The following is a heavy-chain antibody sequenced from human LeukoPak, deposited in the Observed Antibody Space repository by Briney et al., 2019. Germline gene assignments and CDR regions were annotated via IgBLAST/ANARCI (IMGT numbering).Heavy chain of an antibody. CDR2: INRDGSST. CDR3: ASRSALGAFDI. Sequence: GGSLRLSCAASGFTFSSNWMHWVRQAPGKGLVWVSRINRDGSSTIYADSVKGRFTISRDNAKNTLYLQMNSLRAEDTAVYYCASRSALGAFDIWGQGTMVTVSS. D-gene: IGHD3-16*01. J-gene: IGHJ3*02. CDR1: GFTFSSNW. V-gene: IGHV3-74*01.